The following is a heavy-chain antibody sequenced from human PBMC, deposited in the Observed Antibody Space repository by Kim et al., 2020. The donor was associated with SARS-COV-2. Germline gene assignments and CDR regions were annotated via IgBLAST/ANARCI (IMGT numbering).Heavy chain of an antibody. CDR2: INWNGGST. J-gene: IGHJ4*02. V-gene: IGHV3-20*04. D-gene: IGHD6-19*01. CDR3: ARGGPPQGHIAVAGGTFDY. CDR1: GFTFDDYG. Sequence: GGSLRLSCAASGFTFDDYGMSWVRQAPGKGLEWVSGINWNGGSTGYADSVKGRFTISRDNAKNSLYLQMNSLRAEDTALYYCARGGPPQGHIAVAGGTFDYWGQGTLVTVSS.